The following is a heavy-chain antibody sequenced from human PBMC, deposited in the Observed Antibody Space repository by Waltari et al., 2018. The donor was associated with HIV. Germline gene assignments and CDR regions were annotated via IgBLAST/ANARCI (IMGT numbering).Heavy chain of an antibody. CDR3: ARDRSEGGGYYYYGLDV. CDR2: IRYDGTNK. J-gene: IGHJ6*02. CDR1: GFPFSSYG. D-gene: IGHD2-15*01. V-gene: IGHV3-33*01. Sequence: QVQLVESGGGVVQPGRSLRLPCAASGFPFSSYGMHWVGQAPGKGLEWVAVIRYDGTNKYYADSVKGRFTISRDNSKNTLYLQMNSLRAEDTAVYYCARDRSEGGGYYYYGLDVWGQGTTVTVSS.